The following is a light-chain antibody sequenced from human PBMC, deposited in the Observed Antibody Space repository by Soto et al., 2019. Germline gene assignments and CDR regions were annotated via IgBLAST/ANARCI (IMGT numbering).Light chain of an antibody. V-gene: IGLV2-14*01. CDR3: RSNTSSTAYV. CDR2: DVS. CDR1: SSDAGGYNY. Sequence: QSVLTQLASVSGPPEQSITISCTGTSSDAGGYNYVSRYQLHPGNAPKLLVYDVSTRPSGVSNPFSGSKSGNTASLTISGLQAEDEADYYCRSNTSSTAYVFGTGTKVTVL. J-gene: IGLJ1*01.